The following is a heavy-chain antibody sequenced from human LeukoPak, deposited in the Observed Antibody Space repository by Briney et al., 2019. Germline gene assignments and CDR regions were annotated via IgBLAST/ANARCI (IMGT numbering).Heavy chain of an antibody. CDR1: GFTFSSYG. CDR3: ARDTYSGSYGFDY. V-gene: IGHV3-23*01. D-gene: IGHD1-26*01. CDR2: ISGSGGGT. Sequence: GGTLRLSCAASGFTFSSYGMSWVRQAPGKGLEWVSAISGSGGGTYYADSVKGRFTISRDNAKNSLYLQMNSLRAEDTAVYYCARDTYSGSYGFDYWGQGTLVTVSS. J-gene: IGHJ4*02.